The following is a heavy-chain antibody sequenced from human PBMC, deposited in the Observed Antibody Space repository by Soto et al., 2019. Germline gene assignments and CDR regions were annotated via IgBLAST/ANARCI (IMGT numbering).Heavy chain of an antibody. V-gene: IGHV4-39*01. CDR1: SASISSSSYT. D-gene: IGHD3-22*01. J-gene: IGHJ3*02. CDR2: IYYSGTT. Sequence: PSETLSLTCTVSSASISSSSYTWGWIRQPPGKGLEWIGSIYYSGTTYYNPSLNSRVTVSVDTSKNQFSLKLSSVTAADTAVYYCARTYDGSGPNSGGYAFDIWGQGNPGHRLL. CDR3: ARTYDGSGPNSGGYAFDI.